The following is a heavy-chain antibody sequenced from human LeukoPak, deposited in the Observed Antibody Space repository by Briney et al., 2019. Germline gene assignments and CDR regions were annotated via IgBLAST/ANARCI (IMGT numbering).Heavy chain of an antibody. J-gene: IGHJ4*02. D-gene: IGHD2-15*01. CDR3: ASATLGYCSGGSCYSPLRY. V-gene: IGHV4-59*01. CDR2: IYSTGST. CDR1: GDSISSYY. Sequence: SETLSLTCTVSGDSISSYYWSWIRQPPGKGLGWIGYIYSTGSTSYNPSLKSRVSMSVDTSKNQFSLKLRSVTAADTAVYYCASATLGYCSGGSCYSPLRYWGQGTLVTVSS.